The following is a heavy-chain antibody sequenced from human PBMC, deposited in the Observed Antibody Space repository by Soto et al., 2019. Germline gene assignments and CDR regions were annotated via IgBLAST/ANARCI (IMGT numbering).Heavy chain of an antibody. CDR3: ARVGTLYSTDV. V-gene: IGHV3-11*06. D-gene: IGHD7-27*01. J-gene: IGHJ6*02. CDR2: ISSGGRPA. CDR1: GFTFRDFY. Sequence: GGSLRLSCAASGFTFRDFYMTWIREAPGKGLEWVSYISSGGRPANDADSVKGRFTISRDNAKNSLYLQMDSLRAEDTSVYYCARVGTLYSTDVWGQGTTVTVSS.